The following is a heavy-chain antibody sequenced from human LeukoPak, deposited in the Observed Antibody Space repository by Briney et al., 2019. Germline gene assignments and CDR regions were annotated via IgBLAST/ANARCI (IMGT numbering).Heavy chain of an antibody. CDR2: ISGPSSHI. CDR3: VRGSSGDYEY. CDR1: GFTFSSYA. D-gene: IGHD4-17*01. J-gene: IGHJ4*02. Sequence: PGRSLRLSCAASGFTFSSYAMHWVRHAPGEGLEWVSSISGPSSHIFYAVSVKGRFTTSRDNAKNSLYLQINSLRVDDTAVYYCVRGSSGDYEYWGQGVLVTVSS. V-gene: IGHV3-21*01.